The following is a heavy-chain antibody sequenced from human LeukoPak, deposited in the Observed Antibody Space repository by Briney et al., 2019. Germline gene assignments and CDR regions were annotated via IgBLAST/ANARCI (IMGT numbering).Heavy chain of an antibody. CDR3: AREYGDYEFDY. J-gene: IGHJ4*02. CDR2: INPNSGGT. V-gene: IGHV1-2*02. CDR1: GYSFTGDY. Sequence: VSAKVSCKASGYSFTGDYMYWVRQAPGQGLEWMGWINPNSGGTNSAQKFQGRVTMTRDTSISTAYMELSRLRSDDTAVYYCAREYGDYEFDYWGQGTLVIVSS. D-gene: IGHD4-17*01.